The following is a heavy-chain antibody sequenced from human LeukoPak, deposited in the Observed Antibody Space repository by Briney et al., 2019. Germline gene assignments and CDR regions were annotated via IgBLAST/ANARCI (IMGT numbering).Heavy chain of an antibody. D-gene: IGHD6-13*01. V-gene: IGHV3-30-3*01. J-gene: IGHJ4*02. CDR3: AMAAAGNFDY. CDR2: ISYDGSNK. Sequence: RGSLRLSCAASGFTFSSYAMHWVRQAPGKGLEWVAVISYDGSNKYYADSVKGRFTISRDNSKNTLYLQMNSLRAEDTAVYYCAMAAAGNFDYWGQGTLVTVSS. CDR1: GFTFSSYA.